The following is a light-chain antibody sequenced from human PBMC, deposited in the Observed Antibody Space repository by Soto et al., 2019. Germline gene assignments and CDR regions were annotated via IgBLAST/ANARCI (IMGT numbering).Light chain of an antibody. J-gene: IGKJ3*01. CDR2: GTS. CDR1: QSINNHF. V-gene: IGKV3-20*01. Sequence: EVVLTQSPGTLSLSPGERATLSCRASQSINNHFLAWYQQKRGQAPRLLIYGTSNRXTGIPDRFSGSGSGTXXXXXXXXLXPEDFAVYYXXHYGSPFTFVPGTKVDIK. CDR3: XHYGSPFT.